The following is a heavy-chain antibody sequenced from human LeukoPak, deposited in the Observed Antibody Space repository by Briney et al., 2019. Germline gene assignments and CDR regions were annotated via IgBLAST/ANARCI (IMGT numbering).Heavy chain of an antibody. V-gene: IGHV1-2*02. CDR3: ARDLGYGDPGVAYYFDY. Sequence: GASVKVSCKASGYTFTGYYMHWVRQAPGQGLEWMGWINPNSGGTNYAQKFQGRVTMTRDTSISTAYMELSRLRSDDTAVYYCARDLGYGDPGVAYYFDYWGQGTLVTVSS. J-gene: IGHJ4*02. CDR1: GYTFTGYY. CDR2: INPNSGGT. D-gene: IGHD4-17*01.